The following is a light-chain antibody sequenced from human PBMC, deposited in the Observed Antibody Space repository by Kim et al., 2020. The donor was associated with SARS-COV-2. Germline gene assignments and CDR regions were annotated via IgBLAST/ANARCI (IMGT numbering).Light chain of an antibody. CDR2: GAF. CDR3: QQYSTYPLT. J-gene: IGKJ4*01. Sequence: ASVGDRVTITCRASQDITYHLAWFQQKPGKAPKSLIYGAFKLQSGVPSKFSGSGSGTDFTLTISSLEAEDFATYYCQQYSTYPLTFGGGTKVDIK. CDR1: QDITYH. V-gene: IGKV1-16*02.